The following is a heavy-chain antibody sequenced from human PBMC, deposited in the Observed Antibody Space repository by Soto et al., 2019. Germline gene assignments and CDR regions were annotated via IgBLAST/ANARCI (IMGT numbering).Heavy chain of an antibody. CDR2: ISSTTNYI. D-gene: IGHD3-9*01. Sequence: GGSLRLFCAASGFTFTRYSMNWVRQAPGKGLEWVSSISSTTNYIYYADSMKGRFTVSRDNAKNSVYLEMNSLRAEDTAVYYCARSEGAFDWLLFRGMDVWGQGTTVTVSS. CDR1: GFTFTRYS. V-gene: IGHV3-21*04. J-gene: IGHJ6*02. CDR3: ARSEGAFDWLLFRGMDV.